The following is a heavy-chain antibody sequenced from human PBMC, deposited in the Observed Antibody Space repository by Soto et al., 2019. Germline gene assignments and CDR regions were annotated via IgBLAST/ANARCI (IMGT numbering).Heavy chain of an antibody. CDR2: IYYSGST. CDR3: ARGPQNSSGYYFDY. J-gene: IGHJ4*02. CDR1: GGSISSGDYY. D-gene: IGHD3-22*01. V-gene: IGHV4-30-4*01. Sequence: SETLSLTCTVSGGSISSGDYYWSWIRQPPGKGLEWIGYIYYSGSTYYNPSLKSRVTISVDTSKNQFSLKLSSVTAADTAVYYCARGPQNSSGYYFDYWGQGTLVTVSS.